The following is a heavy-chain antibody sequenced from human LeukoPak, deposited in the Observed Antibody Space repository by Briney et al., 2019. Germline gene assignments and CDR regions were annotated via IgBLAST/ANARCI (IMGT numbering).Heavy chain of an antibody. CDR3: ASAVAGTFFDY. Sequence: SETLSLTCTVSGGSISSYYWSWIRQPPGKGLEWIGYIYYSGSTNYNPSLKSRVTISVDTSKNQFSLKLSSVSAADTAVYYCASAVAGTFFDYWGQGTLVTVSS. J-gene: IGHJ4*02. D-gene: IGHD6-19*01. CDR2: IYYSGST. CDR1: GGSISSYY. V-gene: IGHV4-59*01.